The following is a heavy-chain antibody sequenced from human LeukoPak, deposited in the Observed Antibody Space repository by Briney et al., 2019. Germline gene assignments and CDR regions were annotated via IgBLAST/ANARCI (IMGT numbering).Heavy chain of an antibody. CDR1: EFTFSNYA. CDR3: ARDPYSSSRRFDY. CDR2: ISGSGGST. Sequence: GGSLRLSCAASEFTFSNYAMNWVRQAPGKGLEWVSGISGSGGSTYYADSVKGRFTISRDNSKNSLYLQMNSLRAEDTAVYYCARDPYSSSRRFDYWGQGTLVTVSS. J-gene: IGHJ4*02. D-gene: IGHD6-6*01. V-gene: IGHV3-23*01.